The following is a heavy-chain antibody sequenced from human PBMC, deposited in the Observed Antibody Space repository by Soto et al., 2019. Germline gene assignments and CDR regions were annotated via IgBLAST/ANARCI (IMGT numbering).Heavy chain of an antibody. V-gene: IGHV3-53*01. J-gene: IGHJ5*02. D-gene: IGHD4-17*01. CDR3: AIYGDNAFFQS. CDR1: GFTFSSYW. CDR2: IYSGGST. Sequence: PGGSLRLSCAASGFTFSSYWMTWVRQAPGKGLEWVSLIYSGGSTTYADSVKGRFTISRDNSKNTLYLQMNSLRAEDTAVYYCAIYGDNAFFQSWGQGTLVTVS.